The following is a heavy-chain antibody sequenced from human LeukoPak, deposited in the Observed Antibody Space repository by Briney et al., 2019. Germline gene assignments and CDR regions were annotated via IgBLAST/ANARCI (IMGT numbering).Heavy chain of an antibody. D-gene: IGHD6-13*01. J-gene: IGHJ3*01. Sequence: GRSLRPSCAASGFTFSNYAIYWVRQAPGKGLEWVAVISYDGSNKFYADSVKGRFTISRDNSKNTLYLQMNGLRAGDTAVYYCARGIALAGTNDAFDVWGQGTMVTVSS. CDR1: GFTFSNYA. V-gene: IGHV3-30-3*01. CDR3: ARGIALAGTNDAFDV. CDR2: ISYDGSNK.